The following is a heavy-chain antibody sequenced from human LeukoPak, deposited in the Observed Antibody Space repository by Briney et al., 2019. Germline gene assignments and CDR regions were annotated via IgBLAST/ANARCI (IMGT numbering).Heavy chain of an antibody. J-gene: IGHJ4*02. CDR2: IKSKTDGGTT. CDR3: TTDLSVTTVGY. V-gene: IGHV3-15*01. D-gene: IGHD4-17*01. CDR1: GFTFSNAW. Sequence: PGGSLRLSCAASGFTFSNAWMSWVRQAPGKGLEWVGRIKSKTDGGTTDYAAPVKGRFTISRDDSKNTLYLQMNSLKTEDTAVYCCTTDLSVTTVGYWGQGTLVTVSS.